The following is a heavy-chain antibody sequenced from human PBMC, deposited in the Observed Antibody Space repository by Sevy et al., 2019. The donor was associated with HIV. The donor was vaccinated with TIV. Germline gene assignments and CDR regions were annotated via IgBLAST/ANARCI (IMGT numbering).Heavy chain of an antibody. V-gene: IGHV3-33*06. CDR2: IWYDGSNK. Sequence: GGSLRLSCAASGFTFSNCGMHWVRQAPGKGLEWVALIWYDGSNKYYADSVKGRFTISRDNSKNALYLQMNSLRVEDTAVYYCAKVPYYYGSGSHPGWNYYGMDVWGQGTTVTVSS. J-gene: IGHJ6*02. D-gene: IGHD3-10*01. CDR3: AKVPYYYGSGSHPGWNYYGMDV. CDR1: GFTFSNCG.